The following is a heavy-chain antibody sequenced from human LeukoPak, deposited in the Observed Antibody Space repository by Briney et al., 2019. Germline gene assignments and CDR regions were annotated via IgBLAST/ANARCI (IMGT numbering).Heavy chain of an antibody. V-gene: IGHV3-7*01. CDR1: GFTFSNFW. D-gene: IGHD3-9*01. J-gene: IGHJ6*02. Sequence: GGPLRLFCAASGFTFSNFWMSWVRQAPEKGLEWVANINQDGGQKNSVDFVKGRFTISRDNAKNSLYLQMNSLRAEDTAVYYCARGVRYPYYYYGMDVWGQGTTVTVSS. CDR3: ARGVRYPYYYYGMDV. CDR2: INQDGGQK.